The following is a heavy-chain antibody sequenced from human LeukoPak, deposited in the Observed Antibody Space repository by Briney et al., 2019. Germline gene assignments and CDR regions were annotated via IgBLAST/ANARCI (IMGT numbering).Heavy chain of an antibody. CDR3: ARWIMVRGVIMSGWFDP. CDR1: GGSISSGGYS. Sequence: SQTLSLTCAVSGGSISSGGYSWSWIRQPPGKGLEWIGYIYHSGSTYYNPSLKSRVTISVGRSKNQFSLKLSSVTAADTAVYYCARWIMVRGVIMSGWFDPWGQGTLVTVSS. CDR2: IYHSGST. J-gene: IGHJ5*02. D-gene: IGHD3-10*01. V-gene: IGHV4-30-2*01.